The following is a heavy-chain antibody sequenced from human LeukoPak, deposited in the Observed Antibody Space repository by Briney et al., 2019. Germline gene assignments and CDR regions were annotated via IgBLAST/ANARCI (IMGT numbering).Heavy chain of an antibody. CDR3: AKEPDGIRFDP. Sequence: SETLSLTCAVYGQSVSGSRSYWAWIRQPPGKGLEWIGSVLLSGRTTYNPALESRVSISMDSSKNQFSLTLTSVTAADTAVYYCAKEPDGIRFDPWGQGTLVTVSS. CDR2: VLLSGRT. CDR1: GQSVSGSRSY. D-gene: IGHD1-14*01. V-gene: IGHV4-39*07. J-gene: IGHJ5*02.